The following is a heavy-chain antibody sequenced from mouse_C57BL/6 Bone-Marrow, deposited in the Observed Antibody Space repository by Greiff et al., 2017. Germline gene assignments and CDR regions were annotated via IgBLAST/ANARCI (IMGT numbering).Heavy chain of an antibody. D-gene: IGHD1-1*01. Sequence: QVQLQQPGAELVMPGASVKLSCKASGYTFTSYWMHWVKQRPGQGLEWIGEIDPSDSYTNYNQKFKGKSTLTVDKSSSTAYMQLSSLTSEDSAVYYGARTGDYYYGSSYAMDYWGQGTSVTVTA. CDR3: ARTGDYYYGSSYAMDY. CDR2: IDPSDSYT. J-gene: IGHJ4*01. CDR1: GYTFTSYW. V-gene: IGHV1-69*01.